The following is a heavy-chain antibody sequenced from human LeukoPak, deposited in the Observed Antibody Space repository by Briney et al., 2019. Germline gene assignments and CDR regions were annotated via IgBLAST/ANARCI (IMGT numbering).Heavy chain of an antibody. CDR3: ARGFWSGYYQFDY. CDR2: ISSSSSYI. CDR1: GFTFSSDS. V-gene: IGHV3-21*01. D-gene: IGHD3-3*01. Sequence: GGSLRLSCAASGFTFSSDSMNWVRQAPGKGLEWVSSISSSSSYIYYADSVKGRFTISGDNAKNSLYLQMNSLRAEDTAVYYCARGFWSGYYQFDYWGQGTLVTVSS. J-gene: IGHJ4*02.